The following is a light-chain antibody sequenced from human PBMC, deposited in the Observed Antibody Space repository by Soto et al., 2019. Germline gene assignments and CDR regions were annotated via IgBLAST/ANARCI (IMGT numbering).Light chain of an antibody. Sequence: AIRMTQSPSSFSASTGDRVTISCRASQDIGPFLAWYQQKPGKAPNLLIYSASTLQSGVPSRFSGSGSGIDFTLSMISLQSEDIATYYCQQYMRYPATFGQGTRL. J-gene: IGKJ5*01. CDR3: QQYMRYPAT. CDR2: SAS. CDR1: QDIGPF. V-gene: IGKV1-8*01.